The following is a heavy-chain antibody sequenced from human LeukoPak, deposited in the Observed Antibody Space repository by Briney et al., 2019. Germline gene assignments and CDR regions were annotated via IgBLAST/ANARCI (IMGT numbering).Heavy chain of an antibody. Sequence: SETLSLTCTVPGGSTSRYYWSWIRQPPGKRLEWLGYINQSGSTTYNPSLKSRLTMSVDTSKNQISLNLISLTAADTAVYYCARLPGIAAVWGQGTLVTVSS. V-gene: IGHV4-59*08. J-gene: IGHJ4*02. CDR2: INQSGST. CDR1: GGSTSRYY. D-gene: IGHD6-13*01. CDR3: ARLPGIAAV.